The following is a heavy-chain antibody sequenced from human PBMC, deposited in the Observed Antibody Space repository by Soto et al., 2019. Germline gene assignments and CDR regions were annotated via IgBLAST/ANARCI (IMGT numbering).Heavy chain of an antibody. J-gene: IGHJ1*01. V-gene: IGHV1-46*01. D-gene: IGHD2-15*01. Sequence: GASGKVSCKASGYIFTAYSMHWVRQAPGQGLEWMGVVNPSGGSTNYAQRFQGRITMTRDTSTSTVYMDLKFLTSEDTAVYYCAREENCSDGVCYSEYFQRWGQGTLVTVSS. CDR1: GYIFTAYS. CDR2: VNPSGGST. CDR3: AREENCSDGVCYSEYFQR.